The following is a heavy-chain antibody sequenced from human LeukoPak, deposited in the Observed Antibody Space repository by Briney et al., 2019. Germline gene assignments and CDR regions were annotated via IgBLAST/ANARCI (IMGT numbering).Heavy chain of an antibody. V-gene: IGHV4-4*07. J-gene: IGHJ3*01. D-gene: IGHD3-22*01. Sequence: SETLSLTCTVSGGSISPYYWSWIRQPAGKGLEWIGRIYTSGSTNYNPSLKSRVTMSVDTSKNQFSLKLSSVTAADTAVYYCARELRYDNSDSGAFWGQGTVVTVSS. CDR3: ARELRYDNSDSGAF. CDR2: IYTSGST. CDR1: GGSISPYY.